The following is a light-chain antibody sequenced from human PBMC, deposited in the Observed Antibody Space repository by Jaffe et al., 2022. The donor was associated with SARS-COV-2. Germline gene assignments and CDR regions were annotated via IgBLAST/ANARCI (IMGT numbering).Light chain of an antibody. J-gene: IGKJ4*01. Sequence: DIQMTQSPSTLSASVGDRVTITCRASQSISSWLAWYQQKPGKAPNLLISKASSLESGVPSRFSGSGSGTEFTLTISSLQPDDFATYYCQQYNEYPLSFGGGTKVEIK. CDR1: QSISSW. V-gene: IGKV1-5*03. CDR2: KAS. CDR3: QQYNEYPLS.